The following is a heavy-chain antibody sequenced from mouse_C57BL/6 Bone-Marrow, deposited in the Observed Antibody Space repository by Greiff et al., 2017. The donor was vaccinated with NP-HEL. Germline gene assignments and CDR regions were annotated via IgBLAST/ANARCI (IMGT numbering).Heavy chain of an antibody. CDR2: IRSKSNNYAT. J-gene: IGHJ4*01. CDR3: VRHRGYPLAMDY. D-gene: IGHD2-2*01. Sequence: EVQGVESGGGLVQPKGSLKLSCAASGFSFNTYAMNWVRQAPGKGLEWVARIRSKSNNYATYYADSVKDRFTISRDDSESMLYLQMNNLKTEDTAMYYCVRHRGYPLAMDYWGQGTSVTVSS. V-gene: IGHV10-1*01. CDR1: GFSFNTYA.